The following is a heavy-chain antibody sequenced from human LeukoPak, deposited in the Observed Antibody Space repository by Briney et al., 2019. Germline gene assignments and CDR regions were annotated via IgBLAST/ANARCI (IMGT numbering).Heavy chain of an antibody. V-gene: IGHV3-21*05. Sequence: GGSLRLSCAASGFSFNDYNMNWVRQAPGKGLEWVSYISSISGAIYYADSVKGRFAISRDNAKNSLYLQMNSLRAEDTAVYYCATGDYGAFDIWGQGTMVTVSS. CDR2: ISSISGAI. J-gene: IGHJ3*02. CDR1: GFSFNDYN. D-gene: IGHD4-17*01. CDR3: ATGDYGAFDI.